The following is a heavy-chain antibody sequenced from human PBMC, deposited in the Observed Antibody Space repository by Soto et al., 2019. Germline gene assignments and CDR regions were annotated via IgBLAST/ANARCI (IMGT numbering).Heavy chain of an antibody. J-gene: IGHJ4*02. CDR3: AKGEVRGIIPSYFDY. Sequence: PGWSLTLSCSLPGFTFRWSRRNWVRQAPGKGLEWVARISNDGSNEYYVDSVKGRFTISRDNSKNTLYLQMDSLRAEDTAVYYCAKGEVRGIIPSYFDYWGLGALVTVS. D-gene: IGHD3-10*01. CDR1: GFTFRWSR. V-gene: IGHV3-30*18. CDR2: ISNDGSNE.